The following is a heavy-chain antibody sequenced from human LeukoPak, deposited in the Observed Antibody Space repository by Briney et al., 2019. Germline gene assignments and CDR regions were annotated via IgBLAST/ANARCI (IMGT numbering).Heavy chain of an antibody. CDR2: IGTSNNYT. Sequence: GGSLRLSCAASGFSLSDYFMTWIRQAPGKGLEWVSYIGTSNNYTKYADSVKGRFTISRDNAKRSLYLQMNSLTAEDTAVYFCARDAGGYYPDYWGQGTLVTVSS. CDR1: GFSLSDYF. CDR3: ARDAGGYYPDY. D-gene: IGHD3-22*01. V-gene: IGHV3-11*05. J-gene: IGHJ4*02.